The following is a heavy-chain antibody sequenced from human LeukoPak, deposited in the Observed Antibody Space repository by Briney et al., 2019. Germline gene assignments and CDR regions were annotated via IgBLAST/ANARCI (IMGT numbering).Heavy chain of an antibody. CDR2: INPSGGST. J-gene: IGHJ6*02. CDR3: ASPVGVPAAMGRDYYYYYGMDV. V-gene: IGHV1-46*01. Sequence: GASVKVSCKASGYTFTSYYMHWVRQAPGQGLEWMGIINPSGGSTSYAQKFQGRVTMTRDTPTSTVYMELSSLRSEDTAVYYCASPVGVPAAMGRDYYYYYGMDVWGQGTTVTVSS. D-gene: IGHD2-2*01. CDR1: GYTFTSYY.